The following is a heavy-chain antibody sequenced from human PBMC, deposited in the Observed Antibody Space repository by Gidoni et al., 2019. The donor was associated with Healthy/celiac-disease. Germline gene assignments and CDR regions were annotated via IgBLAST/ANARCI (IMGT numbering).Heavy chain of an antibody. CDR3: ARETSLKYGSGSYWLDY. CDR2: IWYDGSNK. Sequence: QVQLVESGGGVVQPGRSLRLSCAASGFPFSSYGMHWVRQAPVKGLGWVAVIWYDGSNKYYADSVKGRFTISRDNSKNTLYLQMNSLRAEDTAVYYCARETSLKYGSGSYWLDYWGQGTLVTVSS. D-gene: IGHD3-10*01. CDR1: GFPFSSYG. V-gene: IGHV3-33*01. J-gene: IGHJ4*02.